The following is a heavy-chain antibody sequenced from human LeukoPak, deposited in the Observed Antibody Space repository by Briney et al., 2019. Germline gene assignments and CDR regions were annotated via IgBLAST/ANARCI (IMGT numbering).Heavy chain of an antibody. CDR2: IRYDGSNK. D-gene: IGHD5-12*01. J-gene: IGHJ4*02. CDR1: GFTFRSFS. V-gene: IGHV3-30*02. Sequence: GGSLRLSCATSGFTFRSFSMHWVRQAPGEGLEWVAFIRYDGSNKYYADSVKGRFTISRDNSKNTLYLQMNSLRAEDTAVYYCAKDRRGYDLRLPDYWGQGTLVTVSS. CDR3: AKDRRGYDLRLPDY.